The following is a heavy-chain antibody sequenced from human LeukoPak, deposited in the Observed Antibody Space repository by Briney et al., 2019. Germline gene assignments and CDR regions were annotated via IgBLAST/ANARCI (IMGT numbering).Heavy chain of an antibody. J-gene: IGHJ1*01. CDR3: ANSGGYYYDSSGYYSSQYFQH. D-gene: IGHD3-22*01. Sequence: SVKVSCKASGGTFSSYAISWVRQAPGQGLEWMGRIIPIFGIANYAQKFQGRVTITADKSTSTAYMELSSLRSEDTAVYYCANSGGYYYDSSGYYSSQYFQHWGQGTLVTVSS. V-gene: IGHV1-69*04. CDR1: GGTFSSYA. CDR2: IIPIFGIA.